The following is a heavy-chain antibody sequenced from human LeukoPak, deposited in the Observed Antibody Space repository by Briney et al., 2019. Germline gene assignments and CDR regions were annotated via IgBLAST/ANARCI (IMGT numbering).Heavy chain of an antibody. D-gene: IGHD5-24*01. CDR2: IYYSGST. V-gene: IGHV4-59*01. Sequence: SETLSLTCTVSGGSISSYYRSWIRQPPGKGLEWIGYIYYSGSTNYNPSLKSRVTISVDTSKNQFSLKLSSVTAADTAVYYCARGRDGYYYWYFDLWGRGTLVTVSS. CDR1: GGSISSYY. J-gene: IGHJ2*01. CDR3: ARGRDGYYYWYFDL.